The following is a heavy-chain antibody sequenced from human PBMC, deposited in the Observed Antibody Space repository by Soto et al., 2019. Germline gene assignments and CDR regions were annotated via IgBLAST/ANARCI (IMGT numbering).Heavy chain of an antibody. CDR1: GYTFTNYW. CDR3: ARWGYFDGHLDY. V-gene: IGHV5-10-1*03. J-gene: IGHJ4*02. CDR2: IDPSDSYP. Sequence: EVQLVQSGAEVKKPGESLRLSCEGSGYTFTNYWISWVRQMPGKGLEWMGMIDPSDSYPSYSPSFQGHVTISADKSINTAYLQWSSLKASDTAIYYCARWGYFDGHLDYWGQGTLVTVSS. D-gene: IGHD3-9*01.